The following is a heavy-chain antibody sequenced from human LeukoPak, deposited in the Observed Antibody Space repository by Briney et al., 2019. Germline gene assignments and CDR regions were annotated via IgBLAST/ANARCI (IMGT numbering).Heavy chain of an antibody. J-gene: IGHJ4*02. CDR2: IIPIFGTV. CDR3: ARTPTYGGKPDY. D-gene: IGHD4-23*01. Sequence: SVKVSCKASGGTFSSYAISWVRQAPGQGLEWMGGIIPIFGTVNYAQKFQGRVTITADESTSTAYMELSSLRSEDTAVYYCARTPTYGGKPDYWGQGTLVTVSS. V-gene: IGHV1-69*01. CDR1: GGTFSSYA.